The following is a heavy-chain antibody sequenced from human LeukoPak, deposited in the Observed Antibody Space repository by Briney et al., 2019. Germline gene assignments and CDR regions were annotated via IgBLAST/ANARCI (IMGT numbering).Heavy chain of an antibody. CDR1: GYSFTTYW. J-gene: IGHJ4*02. Sequence: GEPLKISCEGSGYSFTTYWITWVRQMPGKGLEWMGRIDPSDSYTNYSPSFQGHVTISADKSISTAYLQWSSLKASDTAMYYCAILYYYDSSGYYPQAGYFDYWGQGTLVTVSS. CDR3: AILYYYDSSGYYPQAGYFDY. V-gene: IGHV5-10-1*01. D-gene: IGHD3-22*01. CDR2: IDPSDSYT.